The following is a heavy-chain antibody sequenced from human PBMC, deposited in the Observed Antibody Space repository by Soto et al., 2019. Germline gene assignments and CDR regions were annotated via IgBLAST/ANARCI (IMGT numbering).Heavy chain of an antibody. V-gene: IGHV3-11*04. J-gene: IGHJ6*02. CDR3: ARDRGYDAHDYYYNAMDV. CDR1: GFPFSDYA. D-gene: IGHD2-15*01. Sequence: SLRLSCVVSGFPFSDYAMNWVRQAPGKGLDWVSEITATGGTTNYADSVKGRYTISRDNAKNSLYLQMNSLRAEDTAVYYCARDRGYDAHDYYYNAMDVWGQGTTVTVS. CDR2: ITATGGTT.